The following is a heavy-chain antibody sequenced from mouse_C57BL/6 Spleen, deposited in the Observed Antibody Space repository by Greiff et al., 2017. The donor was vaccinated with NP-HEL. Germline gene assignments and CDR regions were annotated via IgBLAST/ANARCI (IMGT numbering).Heavy chain of an antibody. CDR2: ISYDGSN. CDR1: GYSITSGYY. Sequence: EVQLVESGPGLVKPSQSLSLTCSVTGYSITSGYYWNWIRQFPGNKLEWMGYISYDGSNNYNPSLKNRISITRDTSKNQFFLKLNSVTTEDTATYYCARDDGYSNFDYWGQGTTLTVSS. J-gene: IGHJ2*01. CDR3: ARDDGYSNFDY. D-gene: IGHD2-3*01. V-gene: IGHV3-6*01.